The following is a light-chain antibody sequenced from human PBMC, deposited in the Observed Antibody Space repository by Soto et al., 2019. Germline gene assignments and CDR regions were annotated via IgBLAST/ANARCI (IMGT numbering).Light chain of an antibody. J-gene: IGLJ2*01. CDR3: QAWDSTTVV. CDR1: KLGDKY. CDR2: EDT. Sequence: SYELTQPPSVSVSPGQTASITCSGDKLGDKYGCWYQQKPGQSPVLVIYEDTKRPSGIPERFSGSNSGNTATLTISGTQAMDEADYYCQAWDSTTVVFGGGTQLTAL. V-gene: IGLV3-1*01.